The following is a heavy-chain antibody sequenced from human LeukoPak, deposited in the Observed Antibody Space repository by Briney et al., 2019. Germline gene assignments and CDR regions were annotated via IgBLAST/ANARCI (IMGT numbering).Heavy chain of an antibody. Sequence: SQTLSLTCAISGDSVSSNSAAWNWIMQSPARGLEWLGRTYYRSKWYRGYAVSVKSRITINPDTSKNQFSLQLNSVTPEDTAVYYCARGGSYPLDYWGQGTLVTVSS. D-gene: IGHD1-26*01. CDR3: ARGGSYPLDY. CDR2: TYYRSKWYR. J-gene: IGHJ4*02. V-gene: IGHV6-1*01. CDR1: GDSVSSNSAA.